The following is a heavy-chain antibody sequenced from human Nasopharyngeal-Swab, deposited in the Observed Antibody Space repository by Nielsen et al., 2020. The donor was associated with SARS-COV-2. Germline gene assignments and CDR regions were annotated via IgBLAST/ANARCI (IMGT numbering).Heavy chain of an antibody. J-gene: IGHJ6*02. CDR3: AKDIYSSSWTPWYYYGMDV. CDR2: ISWDGGST. Sequence: GGSLRLSCAASGFTFDDYTMHWVRQAPGKGLEWVSLISWDGGSTYYADSVKGRFTISRDNSKNSLYLQMNSLRTEDTALYYCAKDIYSSSWTPWYYYGMDVWGQGTTVTVSS. D-gene: IGHD6-13*01. V-gene: IGHV3-43*01. CDR1: GFTFDDYT.